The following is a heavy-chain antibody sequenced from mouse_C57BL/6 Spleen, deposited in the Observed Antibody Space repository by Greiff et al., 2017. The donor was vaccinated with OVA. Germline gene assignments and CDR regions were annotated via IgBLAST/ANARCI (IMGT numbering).Heavy chain of an antibody. CDR2: IWSGGST. D-gene: IGHD1-1*01. J-gene: IGHJ4*01. CDR3: ARVTTVVATGVGYYAMDY. V-gene: IGHV2-2*01. Sequence: QVQLQQSGPGLVQPSQSLSITCTVSGFSLTSYGVHWVRQSPGKGLEWLGVIWSGGSTDYNAAFISRLSISKDNSKSQVFFTMNSLQADDTAIYYFARVTTVVATGVGYYAMDYWGQGTSVTVSS. CDR1: GFSLTSYG.